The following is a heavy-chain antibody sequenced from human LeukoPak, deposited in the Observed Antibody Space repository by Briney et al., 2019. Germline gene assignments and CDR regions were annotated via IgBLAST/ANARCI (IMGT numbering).Heavy chain of an antibody. V-gene: IGHV4-61*02. CDR2: IYTSGST. CDR1: GGSIGSGYYY. J-gene: IGHJ6*03. CDR3: ARGEETRYFYYFYMDV. Sequence: SETPSLTCTVSGGSIGSGYYYWPWIRQPAGKGLEWIGRIYTSGSTHYNPSLKSRVSISIDTSENQFSLNLSSVTAADTAVYYCARGEETRYFYYFYMDVWGKGTTVTVPS. D-gene: IGHD2/OR15-2a*01.